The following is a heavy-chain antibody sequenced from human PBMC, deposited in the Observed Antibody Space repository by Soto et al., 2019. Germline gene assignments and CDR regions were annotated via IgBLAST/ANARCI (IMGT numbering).Heavy chain of an antibody. J-gene: IGHJ5*02. V-gene: IGHV3-23*01. CDR3: TKPPRGIVDNP. D-gene: IGHD3-16*02. Sequence: EVQLLESGGGLVQPGGSLRPSCAASGFTFSVYAMSWVRQAPGKGLEWVSSISTSGGDTYNLDSVKGRFTITRDDSKNILYLPINRLRAEDPAVFYFTKPPRGIVDNPWGQGSLGTVSS. CDR2: ISTSGGDT. CDR1: GFTFSVYA.